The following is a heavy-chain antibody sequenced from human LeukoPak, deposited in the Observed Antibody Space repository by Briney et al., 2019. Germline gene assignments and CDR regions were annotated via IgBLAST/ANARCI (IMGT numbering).Heavy chain of an antibody. CDR3: ARAGSGTDAFDI. J-gene: IGHJ3*02. D-gene: IGHD3-10*01. CDR2: IYYSGST. V-gene: IGHV4-31*03. Sequence: PSQTLSLTCTVSGGSISSGGYYWSWIRQHPGKGLEWIGYIYYSGSTYYNPSLKSRVTISVDTSKNQFSLKLSSVTAADTAVYYRARAGSGTDAFDIWGQGTMVTVSS. CDR1: GGSISSGGYY.